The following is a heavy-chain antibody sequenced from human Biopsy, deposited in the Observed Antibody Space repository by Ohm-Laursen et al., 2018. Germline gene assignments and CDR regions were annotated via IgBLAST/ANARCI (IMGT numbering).Heavy chain of an antibody. Sequence: TLSLTCTVSGGSLSSYYWSWIRQPAGKGLEWTGRIYSSGSTNYNPSLKSRVTLSMDTSRRQFSLRLSSVTAADTAVYYCARWTPEYDSSRYYLDAFDIWGQGTKVTVSS. CDR2: IYSSGST. D-gene: IGHD3-22*01. CDR3: ARWTPEYDSSRYYLDAFDI. V-gene: IGHV4-4*07. CDR1: GGSLSSYY. J-gene: IGHJ3*02.